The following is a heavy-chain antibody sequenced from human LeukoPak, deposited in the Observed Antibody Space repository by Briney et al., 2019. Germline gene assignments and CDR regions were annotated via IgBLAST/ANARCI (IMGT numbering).Heavy chain of an antibody. CDR1: GFTFSSYG. V-gene: IGHV3-48*01. CDR3: ARDISPYDSNAFDI. Sequence: PGGSLRLSCAASGFTFSSYGMTWVRQAPGKGLEWVSHISSSGRNIYYADSVKGRFTISRDNAKNSLCLQMNSLRAEDTAVYYCARDISPYDSNAFDIWGQGTMVTVSS. J-gene: IGHJ3*02. CDR2: ISSSGRNI. D-gene: IGHD3-22*01.